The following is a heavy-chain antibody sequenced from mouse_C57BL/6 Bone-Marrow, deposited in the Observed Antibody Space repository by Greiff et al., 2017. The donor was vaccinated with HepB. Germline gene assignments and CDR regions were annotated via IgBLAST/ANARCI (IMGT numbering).Heavy chain of an antibody. CDR3: ARRDSNYDYYAMDY. J-gene: IGHJ4*01. D-gene: IGHD2-5*01. V-gene: IGHV5-12*01. Sequence: EVQVVESGGGLVQPGGSLKLSCAASGFTFSDYYMYWVRQTPEKRLEWVAYISNGGGSTYYPDTVKGRFTISRDNAKNTLYLPMSRLKSEDTAMYYCARRDSNYDYYAMDYWGQGTSVTVSS. CDR2: ISNGGGST. CDR1: GFTFSDYY.